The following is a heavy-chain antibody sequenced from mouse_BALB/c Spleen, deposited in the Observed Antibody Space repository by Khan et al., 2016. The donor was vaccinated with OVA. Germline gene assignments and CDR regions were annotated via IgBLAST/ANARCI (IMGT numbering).Heavy chain of an antibody. CDR2: IWGGGGT. CDR3: ARAYYRYDGYYAMDY. Sequence: QVQLKESGPGLVAPSPSLSITCTVSGFSLSRYNIHWVRQPPGKGLEWLGMIWGGGGTDYNSTLKSRLSISKDNSKSQVFFKMNSLQTYDTAMYYCARAYYRYDGYYAMDYWGQGTSVTVSS. J-gene: IGHJ4*01. D-gene: IGHD2-14*01. CDR1: GFSLSRYN. V-gene: IGHV2-6-4*01.